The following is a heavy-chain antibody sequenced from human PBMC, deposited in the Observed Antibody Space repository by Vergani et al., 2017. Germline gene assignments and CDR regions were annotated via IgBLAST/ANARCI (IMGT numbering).Heavy chain of an antibody. CDR1: GGSISSGSYY. V-gene: IGHV4-61*02. Sequence: QVQLQESGPGLVRPSQTLSLTCTVSGGSISSGSYYWSWFRQPAGKGLEWIGRFYTGGGTSYNPSLKSRVTISVDTSKNQFSLQLSSVAAADTAVYYCARDPLYSTTWPFLLLEMDVWGQGTTVTVSS. CDR2: FYTGGGT. CDR3: ARDPLYSTTWPFLLLEMDV. D-gene: IGHD6-13*01. J-gene: IGHJ6*02.